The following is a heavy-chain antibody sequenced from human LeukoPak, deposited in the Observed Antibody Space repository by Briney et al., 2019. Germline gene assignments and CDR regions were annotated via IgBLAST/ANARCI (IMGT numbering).Heavy chain of an antibody. CDR1: GFTFRNYW. Sequence: GGSLRLSCAASGFTFRNYWMHWVRQAAGKGLVWVSRISIDGSSTIYADSVKGRFTISRDNARNTPYLQMNSLRAEDTAVYFCAREVTTVTNVDYWGQGTLVTVSS. CDR3: AREVTTVTNVDY. CDR2: ISIDGSST. J-gene: IGHJ4*02. D-gene: IGHD4-17*01. V-gene: IGHV3-74*01.